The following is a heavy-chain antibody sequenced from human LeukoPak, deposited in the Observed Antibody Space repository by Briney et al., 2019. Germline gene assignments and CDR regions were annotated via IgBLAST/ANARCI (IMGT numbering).Heavy chain of an antibody. D-gene: IGHD1-1*01. Sequence: PGGSLRLSCTASGFAFNKFGMHWVRQAPGKGLEWVAFITSDGTNEYYADSVKGRFTISRDNSKNTLYLQLGSLRVDDTAVYYCAPPDVRPGYNFGYGVDGFGIWGQGTMVTVST. V-gene: IGHV3-30*02. CDR1: GFAFNKFG. CDR3: APPDVRPGYNFGYGVDGFGI. CDR2: ITSDGTNE. J-gene: IGHJ3*02.